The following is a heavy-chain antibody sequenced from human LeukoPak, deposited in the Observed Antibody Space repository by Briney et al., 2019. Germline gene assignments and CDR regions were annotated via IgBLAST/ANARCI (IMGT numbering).Heavy chain of an antibody. CDR1: GCSISSYY. CDR3: ARATYYDFWSGKGHNWFDP. CDR2: IYTSGST. V-gene: IGHV4-4*07. D-gene: IGHD3-3*01. J-gene: IGHJ5*02. Sequence: SETLSLTCTASGCSISSYYWSWIRQPAGKGLEWIGRIYTSGSTNYNPSLKSRVTMSVDTSKTQFSVKLSSVTAADKAVYYCARATYYDFWSGKGHNWFDPGGQGTLVTVSS.